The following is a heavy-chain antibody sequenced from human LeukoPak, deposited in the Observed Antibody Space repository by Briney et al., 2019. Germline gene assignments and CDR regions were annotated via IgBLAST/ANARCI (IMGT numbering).Heavy chain of an antibody. V-gene: IGHV3-21*01. J-gene: IGHJ3*02. CDR3: ARGPIAVAVDDASDI. CDR1: GFTFSSYS. Sequence: GGSLRLXCAASGFTFSSYSMNWVRQAPGKGLEWVSSISSSSSYIYYADSVKGRFTISRDNAKNSLYLQMNSLRAEDTAVYYCARGPIAVAVDDASDIWGQGTMVTVSS. CDR2: ISSSSSYI. D-gene: IGHD6-19*01.